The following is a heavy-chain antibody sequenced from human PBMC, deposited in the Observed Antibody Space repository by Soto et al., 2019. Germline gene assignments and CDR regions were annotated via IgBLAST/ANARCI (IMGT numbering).Heavy chain of an antibody. Sequence: GASVEVSCKASGFTFTSYGISWVRQAPGQGLEWMGWISAYNGNTNYAQKLQGRVTMTTDTSTSTAYMELRSLRSDDTAVYYCARDGRGGPYCSSTSCFDTAFDIWGQGTMVT. V-gene: IGHV1-18*01. J-gene: IGHJ3*02. D-gene: IGHD2-2*01. CDR2: ISAYNGNT. CDR3: ARDGRGGPYCSSTSCFDTAFDI. CDR1: GFTFTSYG.